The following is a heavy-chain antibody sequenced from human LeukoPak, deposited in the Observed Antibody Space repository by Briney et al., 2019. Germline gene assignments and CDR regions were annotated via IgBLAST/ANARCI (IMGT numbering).Heavy chain of an antibody. CDR3: ARNVSAMETTGP. Sequence: SGTLSLTCAVSSDSISSNSWWGWVRQPPGKGLEWIGEIHHSGTTNYNPSLKSRVTISVDESNNQFSLKLTSLTAADTAVYYCARNVSAMETTGPWGQGTLVTVST. CDR1: SDSISSNSW. D-gene: IGHD4-17*01. V-gene: IGHV4-4*02. J-gene: IGHJ5*02. CDR2: IHHSGTT.